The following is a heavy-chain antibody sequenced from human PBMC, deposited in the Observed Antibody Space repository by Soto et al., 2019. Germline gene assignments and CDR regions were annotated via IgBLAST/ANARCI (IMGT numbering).Heavy chain of an antibody. V-gene: IGHV4-34*01. CDR3: ARGPEITMIVVVISDTSGGRNHPYYFDY. CDR2: INHSGST. CDR1: GGSFSGYY. D-gene: IGHD3-22*01. Sequence: PSETLSLTCAVYGGSFSGYYWSWIRQPPGKGLEWIGEINHSGSTNYNPSLKSRVTISVDTSKNQFSLKLSSVTAADTAVYYCARGPEITMIVVVISDTSGGRNHPYYFDYWGQGTLVTVSS. J-gene: IGHJ4*02.